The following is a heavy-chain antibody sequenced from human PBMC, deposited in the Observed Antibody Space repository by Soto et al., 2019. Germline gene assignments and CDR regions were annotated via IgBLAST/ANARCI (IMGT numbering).Heavy chain of an antibody. CDR3: ARDRVGATGDY. CDR1: GYSFTSYG. J-gene: IGHJ4*02. CDR2: ISTYNDNT. V-gene: IGHV1-18*01. Sequence: QVQLVQSGAEVKKPGASVKVSCKASGYSFTSYGISWVRQAPGQGLEWMGWISTYNDNTNYAQNLQGRVTLTTDTSTSTANMELRSLRSDDTAVYYCARDRVGATGDYCGQGTLVTVSS. D-gene: IGHD1-26*01.